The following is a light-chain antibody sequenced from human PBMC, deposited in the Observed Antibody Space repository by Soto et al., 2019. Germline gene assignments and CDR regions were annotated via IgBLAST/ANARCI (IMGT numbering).Light chain of an antibody. CDR2: DNP. V-gene: IGLV1-40*01. J-gene: IGLJ1*01. CDR3: QSYDSSLSAYV. Sequence: QSVLTQPPSVSGAPGQRVTISCTGSSSNIGAGYDLHWYQQLPGTAPKLLIYDNPNRPSGVPDRFSGSKSGTSASLAITGLQADDEADYYCQSYDSSLSAYVFGTGTKLTVL. CDR1: SSNIGAGYD.